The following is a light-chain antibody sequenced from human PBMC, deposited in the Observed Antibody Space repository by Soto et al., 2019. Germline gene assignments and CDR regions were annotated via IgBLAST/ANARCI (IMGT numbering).Light chain of an antibody. CDR3: QQRGSWPWT. J-gene: IGKJ1*01. CDR2: AAS. V-gene: IGKV3-11*01. Sequence: EIVMTQSPATLSVSPGEWATLSCRASQSVRSNLAWYQQRPGQAPRLLIYAASTRATGIPARFSGSGSGTDFTLTISSLEPEDFAIYYCQQRGSWPWTFGQGTKVDIK. CDR1: QSVRSN.